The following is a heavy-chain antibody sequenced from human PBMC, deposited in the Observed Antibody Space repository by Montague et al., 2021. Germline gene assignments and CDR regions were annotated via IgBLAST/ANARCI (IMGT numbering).Heavy chain of an antibody. CDR1: RSLINSDYY. CDR2: IYQSGSA. V-gene: IGHV4-38-2*02. CDR3: ARHKTGERGFDV. D-gene: IGHD1-26*01. J-gene: IGHJ6*04. Sequence: SETLSLTCTVSRSLINSDYYWGWIRQPPGRGLEWIGEIYQSGSAHYNPSLESRATLSEDTSNNQFSLKLNSVTAADTAVYYCARHKTGERGFDVWGKGTTVTVSS.